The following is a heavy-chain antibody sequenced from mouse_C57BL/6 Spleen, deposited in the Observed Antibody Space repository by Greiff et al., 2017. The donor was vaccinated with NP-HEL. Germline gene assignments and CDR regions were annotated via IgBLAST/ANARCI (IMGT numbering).Heavy chain of an antibody. CDR1: GYTFTDYN. J-gene: IGHJ2*01. V-gene: IGHV1-18*01. CDR2: INTNSGGT. Sequence: VQLQQSGPELVKPGASVKIPCKASGYTFTDYNMDWVKQSHGKSLEWIGDINTNSGGTLYNQKFKGRSTLTVDKSASTAYMALCSLTSEDTAVDYCASSSDSNYSFDYWGQGTTLTVSS. D-gene: IGHD2-5*01. CDR3: ASSSDSNYSFDY.